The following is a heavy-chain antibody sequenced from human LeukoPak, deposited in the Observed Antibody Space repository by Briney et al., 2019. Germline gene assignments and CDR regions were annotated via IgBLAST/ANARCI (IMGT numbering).Heavy chain of an antibody. Sequence: GGSLRLSCATSGFTFSDHYMDWVRQAPGKGLEWVARTRTKAKDYTTEYAASVKGRFTVSRDVSMHSLYLQMNSLKTEDTAVYYCARGPTVTFNYHYGMDVWGQGTTVTVSS. CDR1: GFTFSDHY. CDR2: TRTKAKDYTT. D-gene: IGHD4-17*01. J-gene: IGHJ6*02. V-gene: IGHV3-72*01. CDR3: ARGPTVTFNYHYGMDV.